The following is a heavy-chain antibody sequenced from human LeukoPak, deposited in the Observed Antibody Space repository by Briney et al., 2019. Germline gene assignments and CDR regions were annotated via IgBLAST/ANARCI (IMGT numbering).Heavy chain of an antibody. D-gene: IGHD2-2*03. CDR2: ISAYNGNT. J-gene: IGHJ6*02. Sequence: ASVKVSCKASGYTFTSYGISWVRQAPGQGLEWMGWISAYNGNTNYAQKLQGRVTMTTDTSTSTAYMELGSLRSDDTAVYYCARDGYCSSTSCLIMDVWGQGTTVTVSS. V-gene: IGHV1-18*01. CDR1: GYTFTSYG. CDR3: ARDGYCSSTSCLIMDV.